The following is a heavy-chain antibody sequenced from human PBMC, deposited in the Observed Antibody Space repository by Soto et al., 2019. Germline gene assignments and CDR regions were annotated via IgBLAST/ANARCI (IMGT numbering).Heavy chain of an antibody. Sequence: SVKVSCKASGGTFSSYAFNWVRQAPGQGLEWMGGIIPIFATASNAQKFQGRVTITADESTSTAYMELSRLRSADTAVYYCAIGKYSYASIAYDGNFEIWGQGTRVTVSS. V-gene: IGHV1-69*13. CDR2: IIPIFATA. CDR3: AIGKYSYASIAYDGNFEI. J-gene: IGHJ3*02. CDR1: GGTFSSYA. D-gene: IGHD3-22*01.